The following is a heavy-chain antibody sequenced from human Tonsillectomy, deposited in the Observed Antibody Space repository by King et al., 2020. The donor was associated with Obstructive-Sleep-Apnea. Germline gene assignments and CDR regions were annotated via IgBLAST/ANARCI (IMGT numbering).Heavy chain of an antibody. D-gene: IGHD1-7*01. J-gene: IGHJ6*02. CDR3: ARVGETIYYYYGMDV. CDR2: IYTSGST. V-gene: IGHV4-4*07. Sequence: VQLQESGPGLVEPSETLSLTCTVYGASVNNFYLSWIRQPAGGGLGWIGRIYTSGSTDYNPSLKSRVTMSVDMSKNQFSLKLTSVTAADTAVYYCARVGETIYYYYGMDVWGQGTTVTVSS. CDR1: GASVNNFY.